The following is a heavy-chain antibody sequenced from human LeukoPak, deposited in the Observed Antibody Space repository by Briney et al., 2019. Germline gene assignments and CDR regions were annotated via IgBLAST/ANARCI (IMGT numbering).Heavy chain of an antibody. D-gene: IGHD7-27*01. CDR3: ARTTDWGSPAYSDY. Sequence: SETLSLTCTVSGDSMRSYYWSWIRQPPGQGLEWIGYMSYIGITNYNPSLKSRVTISVDRSMNQVSLKLTSLTAADTAVYYCARTTDWGSPAYSDYWGQGTLVTVSS. CDR1: GDSMRSYY. J-gene: IGHJ4*02. V-gene: IGHV4-59*12. CDR2: MSYIGIT.